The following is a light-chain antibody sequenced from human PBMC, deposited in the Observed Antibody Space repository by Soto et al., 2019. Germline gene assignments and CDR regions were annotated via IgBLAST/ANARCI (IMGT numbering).Light chain of an antibody. Sequence: QSALTQPRSGSGSPGQSVTISCTGTSSDVGGYNYVSWYQQHPGKAPKLMIYDVSKRPSGVPDRFSGSKSGNTASLTIPGLQAEDEADYYCCSYAGSYTLFGGGTKLTVL. CDR1: SSDVGGYNY. J-gene: IGLJ2*01. CDR2: DVS. CDR3: CSYAGSYTL. V-gene: IGLV2-11*01.